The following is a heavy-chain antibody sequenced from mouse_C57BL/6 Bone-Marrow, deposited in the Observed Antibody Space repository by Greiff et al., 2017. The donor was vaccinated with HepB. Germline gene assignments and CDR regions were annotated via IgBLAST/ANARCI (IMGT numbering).Heavy chain of an antibody. CDR1: GYSITSGYY. V-gene: IGHV3-6*01. CDR3: ARVLYYSNYNWYFDV. D-gene: IGHD2-5*01. J-gene: IGHJ1*03. CDR2: ISYDGSN. Sequence: ESGPGLVKPSQSLSLTCSVTGYSITSGYYWNWIRQFPGNKLEWMGYISYDGSNNYNPSLKNRISITRDTSKNQFFLKLNSVTTEDTATYDCARVLYYSNYNWYFDVWGTGTTVTVSS.